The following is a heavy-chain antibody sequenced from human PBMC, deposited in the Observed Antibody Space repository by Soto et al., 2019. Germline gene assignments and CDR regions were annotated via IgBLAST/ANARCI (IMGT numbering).Heavy chain of an antibody. CDR1: GGSISSYY. CDR3: ARTTKYQFDP. V-gene: IGHV4-59*01. Sequence: SETLSLACTVSGGSISSYYWSWIRQPPGKGLEWIGYIYYSGSTNYNPSLKSRVTISVDTSKNQFSLKLSSVTAADTAVYYCARTTKYQFDPWGQGTLVTVSS. J-gene: IGHJ5*02. D-gene: IGHD4-17*01. CDR2: IYYSGST.